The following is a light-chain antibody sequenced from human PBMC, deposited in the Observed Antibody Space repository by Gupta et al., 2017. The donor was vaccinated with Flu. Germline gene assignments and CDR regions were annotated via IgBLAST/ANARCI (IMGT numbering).Light chain of an antibody. J-gene: IGKJ3*01. V-gene: IGKV4-1*01. Sequence: GERATINCKSSQSVLYSSNNKNYLAWYQQKPGQPPKLLIYWASTRESGVPDRFSGRGSGTDFTLTISSLQAEDVAVYYCQQYYSPPVTFGHGTKVDVK. CDR3: QQYYSPPVT. CDR1: QSVLYSSNNKNY. CDR2: WAS.